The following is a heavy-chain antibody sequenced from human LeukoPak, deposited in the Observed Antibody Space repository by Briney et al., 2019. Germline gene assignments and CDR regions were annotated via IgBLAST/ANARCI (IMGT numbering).Heavy chain of an antibody. D-gene: IGHD4-17*01. Sequence: KPGGSLRLSCAASGFTFSDYYMSWIRQAPGKGLEWVSYISSSSSYTNYADSVKGRFTISRDNAKNSLYLQMNSLRAEDTAVYYCVRVYYGDYVDYWGQGTLVTVSS. CDR2: ISSSSSYT. V-gene: IGHV3-11*06. CDR1: GFTFSDYY. CDR3: VRVYYGDYVDY. J-gene: IGHJ4*02.